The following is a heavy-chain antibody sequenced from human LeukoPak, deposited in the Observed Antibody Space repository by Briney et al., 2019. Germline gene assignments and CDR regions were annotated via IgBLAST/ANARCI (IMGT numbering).Heavy chain of an antibody. CDR3: ARGPYCTNGVCYTEVDY. J-gene: IGHJ4*02. CDR1: GYTFTSYG. CDR2: ISAYNGNT. D-gene: IGHD2-8*01. Sequence: ASVKVSCKASGYTFTSYGISWVRQAPGQGLEWMGWISAYNGNTNYAQKLQGRVTMTTDTSTSTAYMELRSLRSDDTAVYYCARGPYCTNGVCYTEVDYWGQETLVTVSS. V-gene: IGHV1-18*01.